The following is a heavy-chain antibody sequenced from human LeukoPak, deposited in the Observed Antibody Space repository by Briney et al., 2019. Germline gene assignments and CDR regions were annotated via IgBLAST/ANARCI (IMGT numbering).Heavy chain of an antibody. CDR1: GGSISSGGYY. J-gene: IGHJ6*02. CDR3: ARLGGPHYYYYGMDV. V-gene: IGHV4-31*03. Sequence: SQTLSLTCTVSGGSISSGGYYWSWIRQHPGKGLERIGYIYYSGSTYYNPSLKSRVTISVDTSKNQFSLKLSSVTAADTAVYYCARLGGPHYYYYGMDVWGRGTTVTVSS. CDR2: IYYSGST.